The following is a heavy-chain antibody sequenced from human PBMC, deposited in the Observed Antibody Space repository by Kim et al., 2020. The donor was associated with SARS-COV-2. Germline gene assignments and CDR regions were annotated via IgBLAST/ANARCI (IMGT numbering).Heavy chain of an antibody. J-gene: IGHJ4*02. CDR2: INSDGSAT. CDR1: GFTFSTNW. Sequence: GGSLRLSCADSGFTFSTNWMHWVRQAPGKGLVWVSRINSDGSATSYADSVKGRFTISRDNAKNTLYLQMNSLRAEDTAVYYCARGVPSAPYYWGQGTLVTVSS. CDR3: ARGVPSAPYY. D-gene: IGHD2-8*01. V-gene: IGHV3-74*01.